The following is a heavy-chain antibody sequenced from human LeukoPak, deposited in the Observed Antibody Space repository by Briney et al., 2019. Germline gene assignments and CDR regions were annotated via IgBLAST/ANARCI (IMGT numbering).Heavy chain of an antibody. V-gene: IGHV1-3*01. CDR1: GGTFSSYA. D-gene: IGHD3-9*01. CDR3: ARDEGRTSYYDILTGYPDY. Sequence: ASVKVSCKASGGTFSSYAISWVRQAPGQGLEWMGWINAGNGNTKYSQKFQGRVTITRDTSASTAYMELSSLRSEDTAVYYCARDEGRTSYYDILTGYPDYWGQGTLVTVSS. J-gene: IGHJ4*02. CDR2: INAGNGNT.